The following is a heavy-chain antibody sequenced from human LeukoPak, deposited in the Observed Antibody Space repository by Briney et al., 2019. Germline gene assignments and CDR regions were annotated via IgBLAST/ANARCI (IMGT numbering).Heavy chain of an antibody. Sequence: ASVKVSCKASGYTFTSHGISWVRQAPGQGLEWMGWISAYNGNTNYAQKLQGRVTMTTDTSTSTAYMELRSLRSDDTAVYYCARDRYYYDSSGYFGLDYWGQGTLVTVSS. D-gene: IGHD3-22*01. CDR1: GYTFTSHG. V-gene: IGHV1-18*01. CDR3: ARDRYYYDSSGYFGLDY. CDR2: ISAYNGNT. J-gene: IGHJ4*02.